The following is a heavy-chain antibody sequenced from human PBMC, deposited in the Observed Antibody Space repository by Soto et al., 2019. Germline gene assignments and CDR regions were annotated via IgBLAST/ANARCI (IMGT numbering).Heavy chain of an antibody. Sequence: PGGSLRLSCAASGFTFSSYSMNWVRQAPGKGLEWVSSISSSSSYIYYADSVKGRFTISRDNSKNTLYLQMNSLRAEDTAVYYCARVGDTAMVPVDYWGQGTLVTVSS. CDR3: ARVGDTAMVPVDY. V-gene: IGHV3-21*01. D-gene: IGHD5-18*01. CDR2: ISSSSSYI. J-gene: IGHJ4*02. CDR1: GFTFSSYS.